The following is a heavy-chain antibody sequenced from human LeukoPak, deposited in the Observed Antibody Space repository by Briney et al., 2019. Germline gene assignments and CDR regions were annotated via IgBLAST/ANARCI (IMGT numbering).Heavy chain of an antibody. J-gene: IGHJ4*02. V-gene: IGHV4-30-2*01. Sequence: SQTLSLTCTVSGGSISSGDYYWSWIRQPPGKGLEWIGYIYHSGSTYYNPSLKSRVTISVDRSKNQFSLKLSSVTAADTAVYYCARESFTGSTSNFDYWGQGTLVTVSS. CDR1: GGSISSGDYY. D-gene: IGHD2-2*01. CDR3: ARESFTGSTSNFDY. CDR2: IYHSGST.